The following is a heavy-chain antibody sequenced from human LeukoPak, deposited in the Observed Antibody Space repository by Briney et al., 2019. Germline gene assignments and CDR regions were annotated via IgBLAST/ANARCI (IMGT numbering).Heavy chain of an antibody. J-gene: IGHJ3*02. CDR1: GDSVSRNSAA. Sequence: SPTLSLTFAISGDSVSRNSAAWNWIRQSPSRGLEWLGRTYFRSKWYNDYATSVKSRISINPDTSKNQFSLLLKSVTPEDTAVYYCARASYYDFWGGYYEAFHIWGQGTMVTVSS. CDR2: TYFRSKWYN. CDR3: ARASYYDFWGGYYEAFHI. D-gene: IGHD3-3*01. V-gene: IGHV6-1*01.